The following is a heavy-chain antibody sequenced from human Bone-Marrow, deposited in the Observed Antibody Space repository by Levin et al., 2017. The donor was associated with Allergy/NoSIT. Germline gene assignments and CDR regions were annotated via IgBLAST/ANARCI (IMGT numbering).Heavy chain of an antibody. CDR3: AKVHSYRSTYYRRFDY. CDR2: ISSSGDGT. J-gene: IGHJ4*02. D-gene: IGHD3-16*02. Sequence: GGSLRLSCAASGFTFSNSAMSWVRQAPGKGLEWVSFISSSGDGTHYADSVKGRFTVSRDNSKNTLYLQMNSLRAEDTAVYFCAKVHSYRSTYYRRFDYWGRGTLVTVSS. CDR1: GFTFSNSA. V-gene: IGHV3-23*01.